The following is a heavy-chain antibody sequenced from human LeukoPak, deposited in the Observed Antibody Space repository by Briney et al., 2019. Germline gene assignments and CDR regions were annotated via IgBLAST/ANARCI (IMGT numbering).Heavy chain of an antibody. CDR2: ISSSSSTI. Sequence: GGSLRLSCAASGFTFSSFGMNWVRQAPGKGLEWVSYISSSSSTIYYADSVKGRFTISRDNAKNTLYLQMNSLRVEDTAVYYCVCLGLGGLSLDWGQGTLVTVSS. D-gene: IGHD3-16*01. CDR1: GFTFSSFG. V-gene: IGHV3-48*04. CDR3: VCLGLGGLSLD. J-gene: IGHJ4*02.